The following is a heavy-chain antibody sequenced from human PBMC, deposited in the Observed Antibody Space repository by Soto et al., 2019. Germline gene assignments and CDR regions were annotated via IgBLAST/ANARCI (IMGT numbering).Heavy chain of an antibody. V-gene: IGHV3-15*01. J-gene: IGHJ4*02. Sequence: GGSLRLSCAASGFTFSNAWMSWVRQAPGKGLEWVGRIKSKTDGGTTDYAAPVKGRFTISRDDSKNTLYLQMNSLKTEDTAVYYCTKPHYDMLTGYFDYWGQGTRVTVSS. CDR2: IKSKTDGGTT. CDR3: TKPHYDMLTGYFDY. D-gene: IGHD3-9*01. CDR1: GFTFSNAW.